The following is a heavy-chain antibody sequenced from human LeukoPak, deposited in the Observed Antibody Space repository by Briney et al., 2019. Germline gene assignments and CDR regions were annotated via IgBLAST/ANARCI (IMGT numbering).Heavy chain of an antibody. CDR1: GFTFSSYA. CDR3: ARDLTDPPYYYYYIDV. V-gene: IGHV3-23*01. Sequence: GGSLRLSCAASGFTFSSYAMSWVRQAPGKGLEWVSAISGSGSTTYYADPVKGRFTISRDNAKNSLYLQMNSLRAEDTAVYYCARDLTDPPYYYYYIDVWGKGTTVTISS. J-gene: IGHJ6*03. CDR2: ISGSGSTT.